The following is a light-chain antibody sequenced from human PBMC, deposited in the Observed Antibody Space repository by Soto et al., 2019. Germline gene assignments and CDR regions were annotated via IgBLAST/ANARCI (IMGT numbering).Light chain of an antibody. CDR1: QTIFTY. CDR2: AAS. Sequence: DIQMTQFPSSLSASVGDRVTITCRAGQTIFTYLNWYQKKSGKAPKALIYAASSLERGVPSRFSGSGSGTDFILTISSLQPEDFATYYCQQSYTTPRTFGQGTRVE. CDR3: QQSYTTPRT. J-gene: IGKJ1*01. V-gene: IGKV1-39*01.